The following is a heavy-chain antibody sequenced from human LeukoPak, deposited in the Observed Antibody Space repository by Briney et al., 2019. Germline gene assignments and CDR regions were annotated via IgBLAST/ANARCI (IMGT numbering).Heavy chain of an antibody. Sequence: SETLSLTCTVSGYSISSGYYWGWIRQPPGKGLEWIGSIYHSGSTYYNPSLKSRVTISVDTSKNQFSLKLSSVTAADTAVYYCARDQDRRRTALFGYWGQGTLVTVSS. J-gene: IGHJ4*02. D-gene: IGHD1-1*01. CDR1: GYSISSGYY. CDR2: IYHSGST. CDR3: ARDQDRRRTALFGY. V-gene: IGHV4-38-2*02.